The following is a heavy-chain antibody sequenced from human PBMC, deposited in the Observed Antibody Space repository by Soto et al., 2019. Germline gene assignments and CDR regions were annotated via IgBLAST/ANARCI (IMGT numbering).Heavy chain of an antibody. CDR1: GFTFSSYA. J-gene: IGHJ6*03. D-gene: IGHD6-13*01. CDR3: AKGASSSWYWNYYYYYYMDV. Sequence: GSLRLSCAASGFTFSSYAMSWVRQAPGKGLEWVSAISGSGGSTYYADSVKGRFTISRDNSKNTLYLQMNSLRAEDTAVYYCAKGASSSWYWNYYYYYYMDVWGKGTTVTVSS. CDR2: ISGSGGST. V-gene: IGHV3-23*01.